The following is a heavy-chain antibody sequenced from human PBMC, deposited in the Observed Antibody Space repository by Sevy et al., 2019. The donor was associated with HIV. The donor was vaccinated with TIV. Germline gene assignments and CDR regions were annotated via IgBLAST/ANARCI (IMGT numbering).Heavy chain of an antibody. D-gene: IGHD3-22*01. CDR2: IYTSGNT. CDR3: ARGHYDSRGYFSQFDY. Sequence: SETLSLTCTVSGGSISSYYWGWIRQPAGKGLGWIGRIYTSGNTNYNPSLKSGVTMTVDTSKNQFSLKLSSVTAADTAVYYCARGHYDSRGYFSQFDYWGQGTLVTVSS. J-gene: IGHJ4*02. V-gene: IGHV4-4*07. CDR1: GGSISSYY.